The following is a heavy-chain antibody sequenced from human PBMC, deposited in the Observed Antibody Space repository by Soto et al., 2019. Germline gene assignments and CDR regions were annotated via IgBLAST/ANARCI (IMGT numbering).Heavy chain of an antibody. Sequence: EVQLLESGGGLVQPGGSLRLSCAASGFTFSSYAMSWVRQAPGKGLEWVSAISGSGGSTYYADSVKGRFTISRDNSKHTLYLQMNSLRAEDTAVYYCAKDRSSWYKESLDYWGQGTLVTVSS. CDR1: GFTFSSYA. CDR2: ISGSGGST. V-gene: IGHV3-23*01. D-gene: IGHD6-13*01. CDR3: AKDRSSWYKESLDY. J-gene: IGHJ4*02.